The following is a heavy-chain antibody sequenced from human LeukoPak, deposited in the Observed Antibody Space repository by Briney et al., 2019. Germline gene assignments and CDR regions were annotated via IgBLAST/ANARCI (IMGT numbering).Heavy chain of an antibody. CDR1: GGSISSYY. J-gene: IGHJ6*02. CDR2: IYYSGST. CDR3: ARDSGRYSSRLYGMDV. V-gene: IGHV4-59*01. D-gene: IGHD6-13*01. Sequence: PSETLSLTCTVSGGSISSYYWSWIRQPPGKGLEWIGYIYYSGSTNYNPSLKSRVTISVDTSKNQFSLKLSSVTAADTAVYYCARDSGRYSSRLYGMDVWGQVTTVTVSS.